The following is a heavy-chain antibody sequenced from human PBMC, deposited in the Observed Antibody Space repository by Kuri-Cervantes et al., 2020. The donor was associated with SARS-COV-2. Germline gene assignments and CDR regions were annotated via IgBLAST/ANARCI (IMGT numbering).Heavy chain of an antibody. CDR2: IKQDGSEK. J-gene: IGHJ6*02. V-gene: IGHV3-7*05. CDR1: GSTFSSYW. Sequence: GESLKISCAASGSTFSSYWMSWVRQAPGEGLEWVANIKQDGSEKYYVDSAKGRFTISRDNSKNTLYLQMNSLRAEDTAVYYCAKLGGGDYDFWSGYSDYYYGMDVWGQGTTVTVSS. CDR3: AKLGGGDYDFWSGYSDYYYGMDV. D-gene: IGHD3-3*01.